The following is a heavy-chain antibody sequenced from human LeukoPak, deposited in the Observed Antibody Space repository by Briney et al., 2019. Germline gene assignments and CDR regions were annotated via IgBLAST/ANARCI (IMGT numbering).Heavy chain of an antibody. J-gene: IGHJ3*02. D-gene: IGHD4-17*01. CDR3: ARVRFYGDHVRAFDI. CDR1: GFTFSSYG. Sequence: GGSLRLSCAASGFTFSSYGMHWVRQAPGKGLEWVAVIWYDGSNKYYADSVKGRFTISRDNSKNTLYLQMNSLRAEDTAVYYCARVRFYGDHVRAFDIWGQGTMVTVSS. CDR2: IWYDGSNK. V-gene: IGHV3-33*01.